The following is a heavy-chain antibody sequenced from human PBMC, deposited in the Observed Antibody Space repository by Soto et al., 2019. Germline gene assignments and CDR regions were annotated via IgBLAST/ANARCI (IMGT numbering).Heavy chain of an antibody. CDR3: AKGFGVTTYFDY. D-gene: IGHD3-3*01. CDR2: ITGDGTTT. J-gene: IGHJ4*02. V-gene: IGHV3-23*01. CDR1: GFIFSNYA. Sequence: LRLSCVASGFIFSNYAMSWVRQAPGEGLEWVSAITGDGTTTHNADSVKGRFTISRVNSKTTVYLQMNRLRAEDTAVYYCAKGFGVTTYFDYWGQGTLVTVSS.